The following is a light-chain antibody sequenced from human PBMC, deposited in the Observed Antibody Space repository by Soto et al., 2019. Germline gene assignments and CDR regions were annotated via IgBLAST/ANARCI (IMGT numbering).Light chain of an antibody. CDR3: QQYNDWPPWT. CDR1: QSVSSS. V-gene: IGKV3-15*01. CDR2: GAS. Sequence: EIVMTQSPATLSVSPGERATLSCRASQSVSSSLAWYQQRPGQAPRLFNFGASTRATGIPASFSGSGSGTEYTLTISSLQSQDFAVYYCQQYNDWPPWTFSQGTMVDIK. J-gene: IGKJ1*01.